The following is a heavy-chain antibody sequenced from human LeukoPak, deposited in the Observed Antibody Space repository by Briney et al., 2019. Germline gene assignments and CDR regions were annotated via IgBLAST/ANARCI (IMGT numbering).Heavy chain of an antibody. CDR2: IYSGGSS. V-gene: IGHV3-53*01. D-gene: IGHD6-6*01. J-gene: IGHJ6*02. CDR1: GFTFSGNY. CDR3: ARDRTYSSSSWSYYYGMDV. Sequence: GGSLRLSCAASGFTFSGNYMSWVRQAPGKGLEWVSVIYSGGSSYYADSVKGRFTISRDNSKNTLYLQMNSLRAEDTAVYYCARDRTYSSSSWSYYYGMDVWGQGTTVTVSS.